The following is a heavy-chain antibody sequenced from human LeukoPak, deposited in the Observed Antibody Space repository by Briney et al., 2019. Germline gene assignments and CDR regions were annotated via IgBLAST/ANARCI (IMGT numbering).Heavy chain of an antibody. J-gene: IGHJ3*02. Sequence: GRSLRLSCAASGFTVSSSYMSWVRQAPGKGLEWVAIIYSGGSTYSADSVKGRFTISRDNSKNTVSLQMNSLRAEDTAVYYCARDSSAYYGFDMWGQGTMVTVSS. CDR2: IYSGGST. D-gene: IGHD3-22*01. CDR1: GFTVSSSY. CDR3: ARDSSAYYGFDM. V-gene: IGHV3-53*01.